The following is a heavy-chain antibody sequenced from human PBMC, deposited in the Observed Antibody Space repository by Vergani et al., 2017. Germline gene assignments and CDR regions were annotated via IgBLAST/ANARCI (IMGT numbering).Heavy chain of an antibody. D-gene: IGHD3-16*01. J-gene: IGHJ6*02. Sequence: QLQLHKSGPGLVKPSETLSLTCTLSGGSISSSSHFWGWLRQTPGKVLEWIGSIYYSGSTYSNPSLKDPVSISVDTSKNQFALKLSSVTAAVSAVYYCARHDSGHYDSSYYGLDVWGQGTTVTVSS. V-gene: IGHV4-39*01. CDR2: IYYSGST. CDR1: GGSISSSSHF. CDR3: ARHDSGHYDSSYYGLDV.